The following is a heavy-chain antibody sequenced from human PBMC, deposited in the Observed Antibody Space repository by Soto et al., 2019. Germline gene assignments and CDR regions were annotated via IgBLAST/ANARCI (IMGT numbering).Heavy chain of an antibody. CDR1: GFTFTNYG. Sequence: QVQLVESGGGVVQPGRSLRLSCAASGFTFTNYGMHWVRQAPGKGLEWVALISYDGSNKYYADSVKGRFTISRDNSKNTRFLQMNILRAEDTAVYYGGGGQYFSDYWGQGTLVTVSS. CDR2: ISYDGSNK. J-gene: IGHJ4*02. V-gene: IGHV3-30*03. D-gene: IGHD2-15*01. CDR3: GGGQYFSDY.